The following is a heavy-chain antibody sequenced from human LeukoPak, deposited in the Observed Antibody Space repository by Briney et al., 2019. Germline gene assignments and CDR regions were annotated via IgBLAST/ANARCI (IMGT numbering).Heavy chain of an antibody. CDR2: ISFGSGNI. V-gene: IGHV3-48*01. J-gene: IGHJ4*02. CDR1: GFTFSTYG. D-gene: IGHD4-23*01. Sequence: GGSLRLSCAASGFTFSTYGMNWVRQAPGKGLEWISYISFGSGNIFYADSVKGRFTISRDNVHNSLSLQMNSLRAEDTAVYFCARDGRWSFDNWGQGTLVTVSS. CDR3: ARDGRWSFDN.